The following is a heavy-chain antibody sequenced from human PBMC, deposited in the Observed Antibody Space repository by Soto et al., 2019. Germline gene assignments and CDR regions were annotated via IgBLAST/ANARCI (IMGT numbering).Heavy chain of an antibody. CDR3: ARGDIVVVPAAFDY. J-gene: IGHJ4*02. V-gene: IGHV4-34*01. CDR1: GGSFSSYY. Sequence: SETLSLTCAVYGGSFSSYYWSWIRQPPGKGLEWIGEINHSGSTNYNPSLKSRVTISVDTSKNQFSLKLSSVTAADTAVYYCARGDIVVVPAAFDYWGQGTLVTVSS. D-gene: IGHD2-2*01. CDR2: INHSGST.